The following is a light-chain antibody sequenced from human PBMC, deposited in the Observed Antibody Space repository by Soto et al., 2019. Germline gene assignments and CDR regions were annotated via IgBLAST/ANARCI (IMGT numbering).Light chain of an antibody. CDR2: NNN. CDR3: AAWDDSLRGPV. J-gene: IGLJ3*02. CDR1: RASIGSNT. V-gene: IGLV1-44*01. Sequence: QSVLTQPPSASGTPGQRVTISFSGSRASIGSNTVTWYQHLPGAAPKLLVYNNNQRPSGVPDRFSGSKSDTSASLAISGLQFEDEAVYYCAAWDDSLRGPVFGGGTKLTVL.